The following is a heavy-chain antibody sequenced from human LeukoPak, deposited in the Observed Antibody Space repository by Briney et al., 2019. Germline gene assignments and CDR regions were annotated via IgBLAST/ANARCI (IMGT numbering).Heavy chain of an antibody. J-gene: IGHJ3*02. CDR2: IYPGDSDT. D-gene: IGHD3-22*01. Sequence: GESLKISCKGSGYSFTSYWIGWVRQMPGKGLEWMGIIYPGDSDTRYSPSFQGQVTISADKSISTAYLQWSSLKASDTAMYYCARAKYYYDSSGYSARDAFDIWGQGTMVTVSS. V-gene: IGHV5-51*01. CDR3: ARAKYYYDSSGYSARDAFDI. CDR1: GYSFTSYW.